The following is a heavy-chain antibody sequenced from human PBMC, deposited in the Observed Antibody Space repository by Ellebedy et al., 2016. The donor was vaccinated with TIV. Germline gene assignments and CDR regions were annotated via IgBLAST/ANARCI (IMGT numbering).Heavy chain of an antibody. V-gene: IGHV4-38-2*02. CDR2: MFHSGST. Sequence: SETLSLTXSVSGFSISGGYYWGWIRQTPGRGLEWIASMFHSGSTCYNPSLKSRVTISVDTSRNQMSLKVTSVTAADTAIYYCARMTSRGFSTPAYWGRGILVTVSS. D-gene: IGHD5-12*01. CDR1: GFSISGGYY. CDR3: ARMTSRGFSTPAY. J-gene: IGHJ4*02.